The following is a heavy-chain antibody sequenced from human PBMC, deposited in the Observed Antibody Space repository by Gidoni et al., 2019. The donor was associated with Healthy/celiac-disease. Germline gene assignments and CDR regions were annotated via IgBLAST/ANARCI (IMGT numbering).Heavy chain of an antibody. V-gene: IGHV1-2*02. J-gene: IGHJ4*02. CDR2: INPNSGGT. Sequence: QVQLVQSGAEVKKPGAAVKVSCKASGYTFTGYYMHGVRQAPGQGLEWMGWINPNSGGTNYAQKFQGRVTMTRDTSISTAYMELSRLRSDDTAVYYCARVASIVVVVAATPYFDYWGQGTLVTVSS. CDR3: ARVASIVVVVAATPYFDY. D-gene: IGHD2-15*01. CDR1: GYTFTGYY.